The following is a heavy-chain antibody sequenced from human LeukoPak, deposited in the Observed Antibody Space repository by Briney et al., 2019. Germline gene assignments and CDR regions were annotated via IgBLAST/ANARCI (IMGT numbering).Heavy chain of an antibody. CDR1: GYTFTGYY. CDR2: INPNSGGT. V-gene: IGHV1-2*02. CDR3: ARSPKPLRRYFDY. Sequence: KPGASVTVSCKASGYTFTGYYMHWVRQAPGQGLEWMGWINPNSGGTNYAQKFQGRVTMTRDTSISTAYMELSRLRSDDTAVYYCARSPKPLRRYFDYWGQGTLVTISS. D-gene: IGHD1-14*01. J-gene: IGHJ4*02.